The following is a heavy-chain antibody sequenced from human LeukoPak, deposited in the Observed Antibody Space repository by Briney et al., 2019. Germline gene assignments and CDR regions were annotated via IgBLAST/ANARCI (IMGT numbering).Heavy chain of an antibody. CDR2: IKQDGSEK. Sequence: GGSLRLSCAASGFTFSSYWMSWVRQAPGKGLEWVANIKQDGSEKYYADSVKGRFTISRDNAKNSLYLQMNSLRAEDTAVYYCARKLSYSSGAYYFDYWGQGTLVTVSS. V-gene: IGHV3-7*01. CDR3: ARKLSYSSGAYYFDY. CDR1: GFTFSSYW. D-gene: IGHD6-19*01. J-gene: IGHJ4*02.